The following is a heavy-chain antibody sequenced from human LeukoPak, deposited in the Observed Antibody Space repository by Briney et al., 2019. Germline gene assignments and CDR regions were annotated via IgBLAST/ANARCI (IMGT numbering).Heavy chain of an antibody. CDR1: GFTFSTYA. J-gene: IGHJ4*02. CDR3: ARGRYDWNDVGYFDY. CDR2: IFANGRTT. D-gene: IGHD1-1*01. Sequence: GGSLRLSCAASGFTFSTYAMSWVRQAAGKGLEWVAAIFANGRTTYSADSVKGRFAISRDNSKNTLYLQMNSLRAEDTAVYYCARGRYDWNDVGYFDYWGQGTLVSVSS. V-gene: IGHV3-23*01.